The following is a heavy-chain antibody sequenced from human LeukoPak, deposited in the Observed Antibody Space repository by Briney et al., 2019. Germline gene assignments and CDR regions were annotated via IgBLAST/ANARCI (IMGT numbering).Heavy chain of an antibody. CDR1: GDSISSGGYY. Sequence: SETLSLTCTVSGDSISSGGYYWSWIRQHPGNGLEWIGYIYYSGSTYYNPSLKSRVTISIDASKNQFSLKLTSVTAADTAVYYCARVAGYSSPFAYWGQGTLVTVSS. D-gene: IGHD6-13*01. CDR2: IYYSGST. J-gene: IGHJ4*02. CDR3: ARVAGYSSPFAY. V-gene: IGHV4-31*03.